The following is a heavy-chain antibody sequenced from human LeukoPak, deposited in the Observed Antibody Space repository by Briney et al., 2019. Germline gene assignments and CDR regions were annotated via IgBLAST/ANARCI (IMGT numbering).Heavy chain of an antibody. J-gene: IGHJ4*02. V-gene: IGHV1-2*02. D-gene: IGHD3-10*01. CDR3: ASLDAFWGYGSGSYHFGY. CDR1: GYTFTGYY. CDR2: INPNSGDT. Sequence: GASVKVSCKASGYTFTGYYVHWVRQAPGQGLEWMGWINPNSGDTNYAQKFQGRVTMTRDTSISTAYMELSRLRSDDTAVYYCASLDAFWGYGSGSYHFGYWGQGTLVTVSS.